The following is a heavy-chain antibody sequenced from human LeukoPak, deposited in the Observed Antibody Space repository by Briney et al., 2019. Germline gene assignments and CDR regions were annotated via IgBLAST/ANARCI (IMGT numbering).Heavy chain of an antibody. CDR2: IDPSDSYT. D-gene: IGHD6-13*01. CDR3: ARNRAAAVHPRWFDP. Sequence: GESLRISCKGSGYSFTSYWISWVRQMPGKGLEWMGRIDPSDSYTNYSPSFQGHVTISADKSISTAYLQWSSLKASDTAMYYCARNRAAAVHPRWFDPWGQGTLVTVSS. J-gene: IGHJ5*02. V-gene: IGHV5-10-1*01. CDR1: GYSFTSYW.